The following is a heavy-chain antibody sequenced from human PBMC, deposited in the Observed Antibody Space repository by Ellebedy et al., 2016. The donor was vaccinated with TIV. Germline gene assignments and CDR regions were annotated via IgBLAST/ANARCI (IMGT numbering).Heavy chain of an antibody. V-gene: IGHV3-48*04. CDR2: ISSSGSTI. CDR1: GFTFSSYS. CDR3: ATVPYSYGSY. J-gene: IGHJ4*02. D-gene: IGHD5-18*01. Sequence: GESLKISCAASGFTFSSYSMNWVRQAPGKGLEWVSYISSSGSTIYYADSVKGRFTISRDNAKNSLYLQMNSLRAEDTSVYYCATVPYSYGSYWGQGTLVTVSS.